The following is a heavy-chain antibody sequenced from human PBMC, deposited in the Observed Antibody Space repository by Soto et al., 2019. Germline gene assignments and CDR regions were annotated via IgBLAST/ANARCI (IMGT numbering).Heavy chain of an antibody. CDR2: ISAYNGNT. CDR3: AREYGDYGTYYFDY. V-gene: IGHV1-18*01. CDR1: GYTFTSYG. D-gene: IGHD4-17*01. J-gene: IGHJ4*02. Sequence: QVPLVQSGAEVKKPGASVKVSCKASGYTFTSYGISWVRQAPGQGLEWMGWISAYNGNTNYAQKLQGRVTMTTDTSTITAYVELTCLRSDDTAVYYCAREYGDYGTYYFDYWGQGTLVTVSS.